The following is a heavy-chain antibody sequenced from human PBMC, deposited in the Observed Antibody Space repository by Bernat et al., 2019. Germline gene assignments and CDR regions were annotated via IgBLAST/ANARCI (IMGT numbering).Heavy chain of an antibody. CDR3: IGGAPFDY. J-gene: IGHJ4*02. CDR2: INSDGSST. Sequence: EVQLVESGGGLVQPGGSLRLSCAASGFTFSSYWIHWVRRAAGKGLVWVSRINSDGSSTSYADAVKGRFTISRDNAKNTLFLQMNSLRAEDTAVYYCIGGAPFDYWGQGTLVTVSS. V-gene: IGHV3-74*01. CDR1: GFTFSSYW.